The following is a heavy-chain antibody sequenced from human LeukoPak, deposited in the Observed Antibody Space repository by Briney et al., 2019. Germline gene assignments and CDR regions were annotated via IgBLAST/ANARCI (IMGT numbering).Heavy chain of an antibody. Sequence: PGGSLRLSCAASGFIFNNYWMSWVRQAPGKGPEWVANIKQDGSEKYYVDSVKGRFIISRDNAKRSLYLEMTSLGTADTAAYYCARDKEEGATKFDYWGQGTLVTVSS. J-gene: IGHJ4*02. CDR3: ARDKEEGATKFDY. V-gene: IGHV3-7*03. CDR2: IKQDGSEK. D-gene: IGHD1-26*01. CDR1: GFIFNNYW.